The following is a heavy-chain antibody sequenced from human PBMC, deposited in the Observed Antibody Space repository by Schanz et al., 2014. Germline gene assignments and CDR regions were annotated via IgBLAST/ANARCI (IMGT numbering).Heavy chain of an antibody. J-gene: IGHJ4*02. CDR1: GFTFSSYA. D-gene: IGHD6-19*01. CDR2: IGILGDT. CDR3: VKTDAGWRFDY. Sequence: EVQLVESGGGLVQPGGSLRFSCAASGFTFSSYAMSWVRQAPGKGLEWVSSIGILGDTYYGDSVKGRFTISRDNSRNTVYLQMNNVGVDDTATYYCVKTDAGWRFDYWGQGTLVIVSS. V-gene: IGHV3-23*04.